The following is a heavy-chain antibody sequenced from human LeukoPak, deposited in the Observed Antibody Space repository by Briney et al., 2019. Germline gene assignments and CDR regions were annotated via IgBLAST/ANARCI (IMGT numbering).Heavy chain of an antibody. CDR3: ARDLRVGASGY. CDR1: GFTFSSYS. Sequence: GGSLRLSCAASGFTFSSYSMNWVRRAPGKGLEWVSSISSSSSYIYYADSVKGRFTISRDNAKNSLYLQMNSLRAEDTAVYYCARDLRVGASGYWGQGTLVTVSS. D-gene: IGHD1-26*01. V-gene: IGHV3-21*01. J-gene: IGHJ4*02. CDR2: ISSSSSYI.